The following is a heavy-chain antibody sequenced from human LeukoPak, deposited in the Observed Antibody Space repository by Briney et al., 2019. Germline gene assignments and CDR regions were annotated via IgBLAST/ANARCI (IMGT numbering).Heavy chain of an antibody. CDR1: GGSFSGYY. J-gene: IGHJ4*02. CDR2: INHSGST. V-gene: IGHV4-34*01. D-gene: IGHD5-18*01. Sequence: PSETLSLTCAVYGGSFSGYYWSWIRQPPGKGLEWIGEINHSGSTNYNPSLKSRVTISVDTSNNQFSLKLSSVTAADTAVYYCARADQYSYGYFDYWGQGTLVTVSS. CDR3: ARADQYSYGYFDY.